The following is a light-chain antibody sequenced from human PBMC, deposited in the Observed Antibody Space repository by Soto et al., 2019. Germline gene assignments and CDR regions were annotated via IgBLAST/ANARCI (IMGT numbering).Light chain of an antibody. V-gene: IGKV3-15*01. Sequence: EIVMTQSPATLSVSPGERATLSCRASQSVSSNLAWYQQKPGQAPRLLIYRASTRATGIPARFSGSGSGTDFTLNITSLESEDFAVYFCQHYNNWPPWTVGQRTKVQIK. CDR2: RAS. CDR3: QHYNNWPPWT. J-gene: IGKJ1*01. CDR1: QSVSSN.